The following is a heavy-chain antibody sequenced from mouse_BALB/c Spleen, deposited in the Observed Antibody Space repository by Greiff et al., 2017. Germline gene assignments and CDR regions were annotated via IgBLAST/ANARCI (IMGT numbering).Heavy chain of an antibody. CDR3: ARGHYYGSSYDY. CDR2: ISSGGST. Sequence: EVQLVESGGGLVKPGGSLKLSCAASGFTFSSYAMSWVRQTPEKRLEWVASISSGGSTRYPDSVKGRFTISSDNARNILYLQMSRLRSEDTAMYYCARGHYYGSSYDYWGQGTTLTVSS. J-gene: IGHJ2*01. CDR1: GFTFSSYA. V-gene: IGHV5-6-5*01. D-gene: IGHD1-1*01.